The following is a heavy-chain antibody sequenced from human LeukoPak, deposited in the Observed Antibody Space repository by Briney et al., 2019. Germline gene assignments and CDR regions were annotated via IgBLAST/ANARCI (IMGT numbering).Heavy chain of an antibody. D-gene: IGHD3-10*01. J-gene: IGHJ4*02. CDR1: GFTFRSYG. Sequence: GGSLRLSCAASGFTFRSYGMHWVRQAPGKGLEWVAVIWYDGSNKYYADSVKGRFTISRDNSKNTLYLEMDSLRAEDTAVYYCARSSGGYYEKFDYWGQGTLVTVSS. CDR2: IWYDGSNK. V-gene: IGHV3-33*01. CDR3: ARSSGGYYEKFDY.